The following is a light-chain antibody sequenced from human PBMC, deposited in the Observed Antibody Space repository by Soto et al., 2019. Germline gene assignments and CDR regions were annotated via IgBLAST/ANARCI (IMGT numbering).Light chain of an antibody. V-gene: IGKV1-39*01. Sequence: DIQMTQSPSSLSSSIGDRVTITCRASQSISTFLNWYQQKPGKAPKLLIYATSSLQSGVPSRFSGSGSGTDFTLTISSLQPEDFANYFCQQNLSTPLIALGPWTKVDT. CDR1: QSISTF. J-gene: IGKJ3*01. CDR3: QQNLSTPLIA. CDR2: ATS.